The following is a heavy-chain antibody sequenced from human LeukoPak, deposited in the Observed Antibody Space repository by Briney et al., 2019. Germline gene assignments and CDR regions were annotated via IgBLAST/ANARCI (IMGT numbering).Heavy chain of an antibody. CDR3: ARLVVVTAIRGGEWFDP. Sequence: KTGESLKISCKGSGFSFTSYWIGWVRQMPGKGLEWMGSIYPGDSDIRYSPSFQGQVTISADKSISTAYLQWSSLRASDTAMYYCARLVVVTAIRGGEWFDPWGQGTLVIVSS. J-gene: IGHJ5*02. CDR1: GFSFTSYW. V-gene: IGHV5-51*01. CDR2: IYPGDSDI. D-gene: IGHD2-21*02.